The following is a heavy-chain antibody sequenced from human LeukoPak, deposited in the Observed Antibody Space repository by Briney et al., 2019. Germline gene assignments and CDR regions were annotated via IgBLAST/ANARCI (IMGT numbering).Heavy chain of an antibody. J-gene: IGHJ4*02. Sequence: PSETLSLTCTVSGGSISSGSYYWSWIRQPAGKGLEWIGRIYTSGSTNYNPSLESRVTISVDTSKNQFSLKLSSVTAADTAVYYCARDSGHNYYDSRSFDYWGQGTLVTVSS. V-gene: IGHV4-61*02. D-gene: IGHD3-22*01. CDR2: IYTSGST. CDR3: ARDSGHNYYDSRSFDY. CDR1: GGSISSGSYY.